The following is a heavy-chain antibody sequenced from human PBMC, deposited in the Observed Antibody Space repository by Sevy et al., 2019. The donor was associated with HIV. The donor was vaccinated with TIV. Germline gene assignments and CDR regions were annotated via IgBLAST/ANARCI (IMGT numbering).Heavy chain of an antibody. J-gene: IGHJ4*02. D-gene: IGHD6-13*01. CDR1: GFTFSTYW. Sequence: GGSLRLSCVGSGFTFSTYWMTWVRQAPGKGLEWVANIKQDGSEEYYVDSVKGRFTISRDNAKNFLYLQMNSLRAEDTAMYDCVRAIAEPVYYWGQGTLVTVSS. V-gene: IGHV3-7*01. CDR3: VRAIAEPVYY. CDR2: IKQDGSEE.